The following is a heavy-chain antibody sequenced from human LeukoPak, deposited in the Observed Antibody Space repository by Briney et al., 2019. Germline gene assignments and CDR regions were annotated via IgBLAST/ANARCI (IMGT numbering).Heavy chain of an antibody. CDR3: ASRSGHWDF. J-gene: IGHJ4*02. Sequence: SGGSLGLSCAASGFMFSSYAMSWVRQAPGKGLEWVSAISGSGASTYYADSVKGRFTISRDNSKSTLYLQMNSLRAEDTAVYYCASRSGHWDFWGPGTLVTVSS. CDR1: GFMFSSYA. D-gene: IGHD2-15*01. CDR2: ISGSGAST. V-gene: IGHV3-23*01.